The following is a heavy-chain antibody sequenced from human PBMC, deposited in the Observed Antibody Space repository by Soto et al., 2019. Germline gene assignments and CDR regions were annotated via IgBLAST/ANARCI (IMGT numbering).Heavy chain of an antibody. CDR3: AGLRNYYYYGMDV. Sequence: QPGGSLRLSCAASGFTFSSYWMSWVRQAPGKGLEWVANIKQDGSEKYYVDSVKGRFTISRDNAKNSLYLQMNSLRAEDTAVYYCAGLRNYYYYGMDVWGQGTTVTVSS. CDR1: GFTFSSYW. V-gene: IGHV3-7*01. J-gene: IGHJ6*02. CDR2: IKQDGSEK. D-gene: IGHD3-16*01.